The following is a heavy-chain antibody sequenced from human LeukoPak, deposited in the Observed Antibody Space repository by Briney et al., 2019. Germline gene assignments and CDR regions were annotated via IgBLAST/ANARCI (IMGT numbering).Heavy chain of an antibody. CDR2: IRYVGSNK. J-gene: IGHJ4*02. Sequence: GGSLRLSCAASGFTVSSNYMSWVRQAPGKGLEWVTFIRYVGSNKYYADSVRGRFTVSRDNPKNTLYLQMNSLRAEDTAVYYCAKDRGDFVVVTTAPDYWGQETLVTVSS. V-gene: IGHV3-30*02. CDR3: AKDRGDFVVVTTAPDY. CDR1: GFTVSSNY. D-gene: IGHD2-2*01.